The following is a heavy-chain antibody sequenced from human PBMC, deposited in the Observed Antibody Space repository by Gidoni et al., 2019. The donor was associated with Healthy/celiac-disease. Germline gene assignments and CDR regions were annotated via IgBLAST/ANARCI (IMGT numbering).Heavy chain of an antibody. Sequence: AASGFTFSSYGMHWVRQAPGKGLEWVAVIWYDGSNKYYADSVKGRFTISRDNSKNTLYLQMNSLRAEDTAVYYCARGIAARPGSYYYGMDVWGQGTTVTVSS. J-gene: IGHJ6*02. CDR2: IWYDGSNK. CDR1: GFTFSSYG. D-gene: IGHD6-6*01. CDR3: ARGIAARPGSYYYGMDV. V-gene: IGHV3-33*01.